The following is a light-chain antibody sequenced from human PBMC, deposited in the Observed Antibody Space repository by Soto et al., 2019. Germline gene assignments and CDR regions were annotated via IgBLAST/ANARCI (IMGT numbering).Light chain of an antibody. CDR3: QQSYSTPQT. CDR1: QSISSY. CDR2: AAS. Sequence: MPQSPSSLSASVGDRVTITCRASQSISSYLNWYQQKPGTAPKLLIYAASSLQSGVPSRFSGSGSGTDFTLTISSLQPEDFATYYCQQSYSTPQTFGQGTKVDIK. V-gene: IGKV1-39*01. J-gene: IGKJ1*01.